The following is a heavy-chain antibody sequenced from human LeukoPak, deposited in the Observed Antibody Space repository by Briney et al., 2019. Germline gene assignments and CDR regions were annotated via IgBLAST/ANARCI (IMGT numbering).Heavy chain of an antibody. D-gene: IGHD1-14*01. Sequence: GKSLRLSCAASGFTFSSHWMTWVRQAPGKWPVWVSRIDADGGRIHYADSVKGRFTISRDNARNTLFLQMTSLRAEDTAVYYCARDALDHRAYDFWGQGTLVTVSS. J-gene: IGHJ4*02. V-gene: IGHV3-74*01. CDR1: GFTFSSHW. CDR3: ARDALDHRAYDF. CDR2: IDADGGRI.